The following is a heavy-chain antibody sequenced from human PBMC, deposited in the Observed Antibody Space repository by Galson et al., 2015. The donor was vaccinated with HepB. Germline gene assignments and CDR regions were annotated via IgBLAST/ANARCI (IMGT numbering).Heavy chain of an antibody. CDR2: IKNDGGDR. Sequence: SLRLSCAASGFTFNSYWMSWVRQAPGKGPEWVANIKNDGGDRYYVDSVRGRFTISRDNAKNSVYLQMNSLRAEDTAIYYCARDRGFIPYYYYGMDVWGQGTTATVSS. CDR3: ARDRGFIPYYYYGMDV. V-gene: IGHV3-7*01. J-gene: IGHJ6*02. CDR1: GFTFNSYW. D-gene: IGHD3-10*01.